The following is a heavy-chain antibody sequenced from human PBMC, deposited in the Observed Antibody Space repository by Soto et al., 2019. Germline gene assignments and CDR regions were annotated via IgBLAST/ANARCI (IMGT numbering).Heavy chain of an antibody. J-gene: IGHJ5*02. CDR3: ARDIAAALGAWFDP. V-gene: IGHV4-30-4*01. CDR1: GGSLSSGDLY. Sequence: PSETLSLTCTVSGGSLSSGDLYWSWIRQPPGKGLEWIGYIYYTGTTQYNPSLRSRVAMSLDTSKNQFSLKLSSVTAADTAVYYCARDIAAALGAWFDPWGQGTLVTVSS. D-gene: IGHD6-13*01. CDR2: IYYTGTT.